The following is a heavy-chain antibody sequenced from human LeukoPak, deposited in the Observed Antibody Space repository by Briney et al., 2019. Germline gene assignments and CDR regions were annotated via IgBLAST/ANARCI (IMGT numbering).Heavy chain of an antibody. Sequence: GGSLRLSCAASGFTFSSYWMHWVRHAPGKGLVWVSRISPDGSDTSYADSVKGRFTISRDNAKNTVFLQMNSLRAEDTALYYCGKTSTSCCDYWGQGTLVTVSS. CDR3: GKTSTSCCDY. CDR2: ISPDGSDT. J-gene: IGHJ4*02. V-gene: IGHV3-74*01. CDR1: GFTFSSYW. D-gene: IGHD2-2*01.